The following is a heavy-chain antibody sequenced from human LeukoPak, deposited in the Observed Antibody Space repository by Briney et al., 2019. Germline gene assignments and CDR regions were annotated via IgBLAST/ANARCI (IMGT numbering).Heavy chain of an antibody. CDR3: TRDSGYNAFDI. J-gene: IGHJ3*02. CDR2: ISSSSSYI. V-gene: IGHV3-21*01. Sequence: GSLRLSCAASGFTFSSYSMNWVRQAPGKGLEWVSSISSSSSYIYYADSVKGRFTISRDNAKNSLYLQMNSLRGEDTAVYYCTRDSGYNAFDIWGQGTMVTVSS. CDR1: GFTFSSYS. D-gene: IGHD5-12*01.